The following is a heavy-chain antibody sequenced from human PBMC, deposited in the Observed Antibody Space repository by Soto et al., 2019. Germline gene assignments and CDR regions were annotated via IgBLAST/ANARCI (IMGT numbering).Heavy chain of an antibody. CDR1: RFPFSSYA. CDR3: AKVHGSGSYNKFPDD. J-gene: IGHJ4*02. Sequence: XGTLRLSCAASRFPFSSYAMTWVRQAPGKGLEWVSLISVSGGSTYYADSVKGRFTISRDNSRDTLYLQMNRLRAEDTAVYYCAKVHGSGSYNKFPDDWGQGTLVTVSS. D-gene: IGHD3-10*01. V-gene: IGHV3-23*01. CDR2: ISVSGGST.